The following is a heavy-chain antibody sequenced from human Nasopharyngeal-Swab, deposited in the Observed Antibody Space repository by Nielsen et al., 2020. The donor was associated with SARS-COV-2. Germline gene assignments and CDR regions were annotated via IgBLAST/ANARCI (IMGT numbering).Heavy chain of an antibody. CDR1: GFTFSDYA. V-gene: IGHV3-48*03. CDR3: ARESPRTNWHDGYFDY. CDR2: ISSSGFTI. D-gene: IGHD1-1*01. J-gene: IGHJ4*01. Sequence: GESLKISCVASGFTFSDYAVNWVRQAPGAGLEWVSSISSSGFTIYYADSVKGRFTISRDNARNSLYLQMNSLRAEDTALYYCARESPRTNWHDGYFDYWGHGTLVTVSS.